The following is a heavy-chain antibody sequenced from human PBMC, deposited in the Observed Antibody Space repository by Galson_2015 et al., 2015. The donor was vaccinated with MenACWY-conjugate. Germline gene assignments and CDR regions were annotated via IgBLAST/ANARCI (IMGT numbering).Heavy chain of an antibody. J-gene: IGHJ4*02. V-gene: IGHV5-51*01. CDR3: ARQGFGSSSLDY. Sequence: QSGAAVKKPGESLKISCKGSGYTFTSNWIGWVRQMPGKGLEWMGIIYPGDSDTRYTPSFQGHVTISADKSINTAYLQWGSLEASDTAMYYCARQGFGSSSLDYWGQGTLVTVSS. CDR1: GYTFTSNW. D-gene: IGHD6-6*01. CDR2: IYPGDSDT.